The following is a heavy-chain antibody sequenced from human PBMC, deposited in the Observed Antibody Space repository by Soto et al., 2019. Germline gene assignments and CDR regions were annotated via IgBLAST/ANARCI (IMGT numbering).Heavy chain of an antibody. CDR1: GFTFSSYA. V-gene: IGHV3-23*01. D-gene: IGHD2-2*01. J-gene: IGHJ4*02. CDR3: AKGVVVPAGGTCFDY. CDR2: ISGSGGST. Sequence: PGGSLRLSCAASGFTFSSYAMSWVRRAPGKGLEWVSAISGSGGSTYYADSVKGRFTISRDNSKNTLYLQMNSLRAEDTAVYYCAKGVVVPAGGTCFDYWGQGTLVTVSS.